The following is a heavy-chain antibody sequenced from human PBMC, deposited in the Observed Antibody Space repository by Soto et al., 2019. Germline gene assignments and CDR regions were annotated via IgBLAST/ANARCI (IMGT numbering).Heavy chain of an antibody. V-gene: IGHV4-61*01. D-gene: IGHD4-17*01. Sequence: QVQLQASGPGLVKPSETLSLTCTVSGVSVSSNSYYWTWIRQPPGKGLEWIGYTHYSGSTDYNPPLKSRVTISLDTSRNQFSLNLNSVTAADTAVYYRARGLRWSDFWGQGTLVTVSS. J-gene: IGHJ4*02. CDR3: ARGLRWSDF. CDR2: THYSGST. CDR1: GVSVSSNSYY.